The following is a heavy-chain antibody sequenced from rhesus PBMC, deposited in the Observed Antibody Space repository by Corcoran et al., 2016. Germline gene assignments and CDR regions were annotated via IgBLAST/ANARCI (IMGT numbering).Heavy chain of an antibody. V-gene: IGHV3-59*01. CDR2: ISNGGGST. CDR3: ARARNYYCGSYWIDY. D-gene: IGHD3-16*01. J-gene: IGHJ4*01. Sequence: EVQLVESGGGLAKPGGSLRLSCAASGFTFSDYYMHWVRQASGKGLEWVSRISNGGGSTWYADSVKGRFTSSRENAKKILYLQMNSLRAEDTAVYYWARARNYYCGSYWIDYWGQGVLVTVSS. CDR1: GFTFSDYY.